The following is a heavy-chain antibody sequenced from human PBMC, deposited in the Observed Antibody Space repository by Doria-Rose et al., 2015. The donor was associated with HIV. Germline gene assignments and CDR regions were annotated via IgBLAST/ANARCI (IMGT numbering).Heavy chain of an antibody. CDR3: ARIKSSRWYHKYYFDF. J-gene: IGHJ4*02. CDR2: IFSDDER. D-gene: IGHD6-13*01. CDR1: GVSLSSPGMG. Sequence: QVTLKESGLVLVKPTETLTLTCTVSGVSLSSPGMGVSWIRQPPGKALEWLANIFSDDERSYKTSLKSRLTISRATSKRQVVLTMTDMDPVDTATYYCARIKSSRWYHKYYFDFWGQGTLVIVSA. V-gene: IGHV2-26*01.